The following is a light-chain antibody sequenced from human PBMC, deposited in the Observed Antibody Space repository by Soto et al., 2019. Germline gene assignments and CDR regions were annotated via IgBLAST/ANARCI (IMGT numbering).Light chain of an antibody. CDR2: GTS. Sequence: EIVMTQSPVTLSVSPGERATLSCRASQNISRSLAWYQQKPGQGPSLLIYGTSTRAGGVSSRFSGSGSGTEFTLTINNLQPEDFATYYCLQHNTYPLTFGQGTKVDIK. V-gene: IGKV3-15*01. CDR3: LQHNTYPLT. CDR1: QNISRS. J-gene: IGKJ1*01.